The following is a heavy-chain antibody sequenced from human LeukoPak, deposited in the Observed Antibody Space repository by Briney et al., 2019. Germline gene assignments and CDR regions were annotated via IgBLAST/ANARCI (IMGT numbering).Heavy chain of an antibody. J-gene: IGHJ5*02. CDR3: ARGTVAPNWFDP. CDR2: ISSSGSTI. V-gene: IGHV3-48*03. CDR1: GFTFSNYE. D-gene: IGHD6-19*01. Sequence: GGSLRLSCAASGFTFSNYEMNWVRQAPGMGLEWVSYISSSGSTIYYADSVKGRSTISRDNAKDSLYLQMNSLRADDTAVYYCARGTVAPNWFDPWGQGTLVTVSS.